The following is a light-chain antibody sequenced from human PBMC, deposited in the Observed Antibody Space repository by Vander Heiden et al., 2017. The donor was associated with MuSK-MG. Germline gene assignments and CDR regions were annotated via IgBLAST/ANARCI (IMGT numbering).Light chain of an antibody. Sequence: LSGNGYSYLDCYLQKPGQSPQVLIYLDSSRASEVPDRFSGSGSGTDFTLKISSVEAQDVGVSYCRQRLQAPYTFGQGTKMEIK. J-gene: IGKJ2*01. CDR3: RQRLQAPYT. CDR2: LDS. CDR1: LSGNGYSY. V-gene: IGKV2-28*01.